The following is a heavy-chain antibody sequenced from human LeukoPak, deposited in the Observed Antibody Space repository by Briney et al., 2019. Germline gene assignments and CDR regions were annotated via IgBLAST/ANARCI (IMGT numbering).Heavy chain of an antibody. Sequence: PGGSLRLSCAVSGITLSNYGMSWVRQAPGKGLEWVAGISGSAGGTYYADSVKGRFTISRDNAKNTLYLQLNNLRAEDTAVYFCAKRGVVIRVILVGFYKEAYYFDSWGQGALVTVSS. J-gene: IGHJ4*02. V-gene: IGHV3-23*01. D-gene: IGHD3-22*01. CDR1: GITLSNYG. CDR2: ISGSAGGT. CDR3: AKRGVVIRVILVGFYKEAYYFDS.